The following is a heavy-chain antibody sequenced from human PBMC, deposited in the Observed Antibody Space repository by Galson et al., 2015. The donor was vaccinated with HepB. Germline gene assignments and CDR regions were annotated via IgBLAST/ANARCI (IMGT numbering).Heavy chain of an antibody. V-gene: IGHV4-34*01. Sequence: SETLSLTCAVYGGSFSGYYWSWIRQPPGKGLEWIGEINQSGSTKYNPSLNSRVTISVDTLKNQFSLKLSSVTAADTAVYYCARVRGYCSGDNCYNWFDPWGQGTLVTVSS. J-gene: IGHJ5*02. CDR2: INQSGST. CDR1: GGSFSGYY. D-gene: IGHD2-15*01. CDR3: ARVRGYCSGDNCYNWFDP.